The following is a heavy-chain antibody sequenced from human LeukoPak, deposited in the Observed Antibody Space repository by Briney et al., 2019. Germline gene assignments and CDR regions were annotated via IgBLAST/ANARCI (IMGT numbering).Heavy chain of an antibody. CDR3: ARVSYDSDSNYSVY. Sequence: SETLSLTCAVSGGSISRSNWWSWVRQPPGKGLEWIGEIYHSGSTNYNPSLKSRVTISVDKSKNQFSLKLSSVTAADTAVYYCARVSYDSDSNYSVYWGQGTLVTVSS. J-gene: IGHJ4*02. CDR1: GGSISRSNW. CDR2: IYHSGST. D-gene: IGHD3-16*01. V-gene: IGHV4-4*02.